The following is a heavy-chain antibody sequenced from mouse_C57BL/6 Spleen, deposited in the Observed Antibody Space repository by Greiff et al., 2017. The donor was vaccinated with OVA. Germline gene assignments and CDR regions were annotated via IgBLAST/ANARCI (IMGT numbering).Heavy chain of an antibody. CDR1: GFTFSSYT. Sequence: EVQRVESGGGLVKPGGSLKLSCAASGFTFSSYTMSWVRQTPEKRLEWVATNSGGGGNTYYPDSVKGRFTISRDNAKNTLYLQMSSLRSEDTALYYCARRGNDYEWFAYWGQGTLVTVSA. D-gene: IGHD2-4*01. V-gene: IGHV5-9*01. CDR3: ARRGNDYEWFAY. CDR2: NSGGGGNT. J-gene: IGHJ3*01.